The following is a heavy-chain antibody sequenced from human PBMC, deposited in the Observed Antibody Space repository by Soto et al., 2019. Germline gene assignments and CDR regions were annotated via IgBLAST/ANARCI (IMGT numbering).Heavy chain of an antibody. CDR1: GFTFRNYA. CDR2: ISYDGGNK. Sequence: QVQLVVSGGGVVQPGRSLRLSCAASGFTFRNYAMHWVRQAPGKGLECVAVISYDGGNKFYRDYVKGRFTISRDNSKNTLYLQINSLRYEDTAVYYCARGDREDIAVVIGVRPGEYGVDVWGQGTTVTVSS. D-gene: IGHD2-15*01. V-gene: IGHV3-30-3*01. J-gene: IGHJ6*02. CDR3: ARGDREDIAVVIGVRPGEYGVDV.